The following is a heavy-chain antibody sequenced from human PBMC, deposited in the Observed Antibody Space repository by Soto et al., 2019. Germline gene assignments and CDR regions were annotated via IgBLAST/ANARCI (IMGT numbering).Heavy chain of an antibody. Sequence: EVQLLESGGGLVQPGGSLRLSCAASGFTFSSYAMSWVRQAPGKGLEWVSAISGSGGSTYYADSVKGRFTISRDNSKNTLYLQMNSLRAEDTAVYYCAKGGADCSSTSCDHYYMDVWGKGTTVTVSS. J-gene: IGHJ6*03. CDR1: GFTFSSYA. CDR2: ISGSGGST. CDR3: AKGGADCSSTSCDHYYMDV. D-gene: IGHD2-2*01. V-gene: IGHV3-23*01.